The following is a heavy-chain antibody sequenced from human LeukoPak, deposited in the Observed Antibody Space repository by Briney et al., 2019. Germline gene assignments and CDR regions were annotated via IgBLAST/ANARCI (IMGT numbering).Heavy chain of an antibody. J-gene: IGHJ4*02. CDR2: IYTTGST. Sequence: SETLSLTCTVSGVSISSRSYYWTWLRQPAGKGLEWIGRIYTTGSTNYNPSLKSRVTISLDTSKNQFSLKLSSVTAADTAVYYCARGRGGDLNYWGQGTLVTVSS. V-gene: IGHV4-61*02. CDR1: GVSISSRSYY. D-gene: IGHD2-21*01. CDR3: ARGRGGDLNY.